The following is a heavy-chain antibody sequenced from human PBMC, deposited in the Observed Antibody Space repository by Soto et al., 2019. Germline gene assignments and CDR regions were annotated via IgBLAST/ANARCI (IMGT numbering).Heavy chain of an antibody. D-gene: IGHD2-2*01. CDR3: ARDGRDIVVVPAANWFDP. Sequence: QVQLVQSGAEVKKPGSSVKVSCKASGGTFSSYAISWVRQAPGQGLEWMGGIIPIFGTANYAKKFQGRVTITADESTSTAYMELSSLRSEDTAVYYCARDGRDIVVVPAANWFDPWGQGTLVTVSS. J-gene: IGHJ5*02. CDR1: GGTFSSYA. CDR2: IIPIFGTA. V-gene: IGHV1-69*01.